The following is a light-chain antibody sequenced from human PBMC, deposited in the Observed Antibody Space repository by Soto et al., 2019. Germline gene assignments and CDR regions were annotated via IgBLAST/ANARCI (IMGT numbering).Light chain of an antibody. CDR1: SSDVAIYNL. J-gene: IGLJ3*02. V-gene: IGLV2-23*02. Sequence: QSAPIQPASVSGSPGQSVTISCTGTSSDVAIYNLVSWYQQYPGKAPKLILYEVSKWPSGISHRFSGSKSGNTASLTISGLQAEDEADYYCCAYAGSRTWLFGGGTKLTVL. CDR3: CAYAGSRTWL. CDR2: EVS.